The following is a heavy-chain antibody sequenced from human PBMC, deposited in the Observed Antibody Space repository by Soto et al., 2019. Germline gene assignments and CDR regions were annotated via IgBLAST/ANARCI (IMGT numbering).Heavy chain of an antibody. D-gene: IGHD2-15*01. CDR1: GYSFTSYW. V-gene: IGHV5-51*01. CDR2: IYPGDSDT. J-gene: IGHJ3*02. CDR3: ARKWTVVAEKDAFDI. Sequence: GESLKISCKGSGYSFTSYWIGWVRQMPGKGLEWMGIIYPGDSDTRYSPSFQGQVTISADKSISTAYLQWSSLKASDTAMYYCARKWTVVAEKDAFDIWGQGTMVTVSS.